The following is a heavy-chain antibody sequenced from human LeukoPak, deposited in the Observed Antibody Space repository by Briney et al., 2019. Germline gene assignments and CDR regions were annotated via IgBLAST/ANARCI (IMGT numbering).Heavy chain of an antibody. V-gene: IGHV1-58*01. Sequence: SVKVSFKASGFTFTRSAVQWVRQARGQRLEWIGWIVVGSGDTNYAQKFQERVTITRDMSTSTAYMELSSLRTEDTAVYYCAAETYSGYDSYYYYGMDVWGQGTTVTVSS. CDR2: IVVGSGDT. D-gene: IGHD5-12*01. CDR1: GFTFTRSA. CDR3: AAETYSGYDSYYYYGMDV. J-gene: IGHJ6*02.